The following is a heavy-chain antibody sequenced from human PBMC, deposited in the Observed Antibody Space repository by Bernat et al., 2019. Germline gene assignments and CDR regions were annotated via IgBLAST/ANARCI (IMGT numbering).Heavy chain of an antibody. V-gene: IGHV3-30*03. CDR1: GFTFSSYG. CDR3: ARGIAVAGRGNAFDI. D-gene: IGHD6-19*01. J-gene: IGHJ3*02. CDR2: ISYDGSNK. Sequence: QVQLVESGGGVVQPGRSLRLSCAASGFTFSSYGMHWVRQAPGKGLEWVAVISYDGSNKYYADSVKGRFTISRDNSKNTLYLQMNSLRAEDTAVYYCARGIAVAGRGNAFDIWGQGTMVTVSS.